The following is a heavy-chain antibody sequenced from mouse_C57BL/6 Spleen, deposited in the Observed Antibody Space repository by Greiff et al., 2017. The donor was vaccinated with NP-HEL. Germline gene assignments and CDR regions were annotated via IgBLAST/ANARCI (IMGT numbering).Heavy chain of an antibody. D-gene: IGHD2-1*01. CDR1: GFTFSDYG. CDR2: IRSGSSTI. CDR3: ARAYGNYVAY. J-gene: IGHJ3*01. V-gene: IGHV5-17*01. Sequence: EVQLVESGGGLVKPGGSLKLSCAASGFTFSDYGMHWVRQAPEKGLEWVAYIRSGSSTIYYADTVKDRFTISRDNAKNTLFLQMTSLRSEDTAMYYCARAYGNYVAYWGQGTLVTVSA.